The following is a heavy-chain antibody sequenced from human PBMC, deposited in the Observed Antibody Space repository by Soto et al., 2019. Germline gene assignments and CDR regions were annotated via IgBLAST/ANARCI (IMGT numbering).Heavy chain of an antibody. CDR3: XXXXXXXXSPYYLDAFDI. D-gene: IGHD3-22*01. Sequence: EVQLVESGGGLVQPGESLRLSCAASGFTFSDYWMTWVRQAPGKGLEWVANIKQDETKKSYLDSVRGRFTISRDNARXXXXXXXXXXXXXXXXXXXXXXXXXXXXSPYYLDAFDIWGLGTMVTVSS. CDR2: IKQDETKK. J-gene: IGHJ3*02. CDR1: GFTFSDYW. V-gene: IGHV3-7*02.